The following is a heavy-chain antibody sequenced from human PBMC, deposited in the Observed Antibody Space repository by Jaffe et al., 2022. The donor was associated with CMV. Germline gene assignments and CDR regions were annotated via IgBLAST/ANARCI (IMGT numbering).Heavy chain of an antibody. D-gene: IGHD4-17*01. Sequence: EVQLVESGGGLVQPGGSLRLSCAASGFTFSSYEMNWVRQAPGKGLEWVSYIDSSGSYIDYADPVKGRFTISRDNAKNSLYLQMNSLRAEDTAVYYCARDGYGAYPPYYYYMDVWGKGTTVTVSS. CDR2: IDSSGSYI. CDR3: ARDGYGAYPPYYYYMDV. J-gene: IGHJ6*03. CDR1: GFTFSSYE. V-gene: IGHV3-48*03.